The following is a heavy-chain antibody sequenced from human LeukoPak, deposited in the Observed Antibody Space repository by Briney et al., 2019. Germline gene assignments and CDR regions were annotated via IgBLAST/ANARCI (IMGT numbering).Heavy chain of an antibody. CDR3: ARAPCEIGGYYPEYFRH. CDR2: IKSDWST. Sequence: GGSLRLSCAASGFTFSTYWMHWVRQAPGKERVWVSRIKSDWSTNYADSVKGRFTISRDNAKNTVSLQMNSLRPDDTRVYYCARAPCEIGGYYPEYFRHWGQGNLVTVSS. CDR1: GFTFSTYW. V-gene: IGHV3-74*01. J-gene: IGHJ1*01. D-gene: IGHD3-22*01.